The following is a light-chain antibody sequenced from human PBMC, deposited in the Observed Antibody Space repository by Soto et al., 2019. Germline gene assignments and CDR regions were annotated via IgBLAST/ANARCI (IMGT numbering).Light chain of an antibody. CDR1: SSDVGGYNR. V-gene: IGLV2-11*01. CDR2: DVT. Sequence: QSALTQPPSVSGSPGQSVTISCTGTSSDVGGYNRVSWYQQPPRTAPKLIIYDVTKRPSGVPDRFSGCKSGNTASLNISGLQAEDEADYYCCSYAGSYSWIFGGGTKLTVL. J-gene: IGLJ2*01. CDR3: CSYAGSYSWI.